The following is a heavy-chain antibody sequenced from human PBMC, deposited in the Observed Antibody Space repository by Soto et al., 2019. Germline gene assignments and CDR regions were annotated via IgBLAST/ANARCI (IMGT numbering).Heavy chain of an antibody. J-gene: IGHJ6*02. CDR3: TRGTVLRYFGWLLRATNGVNV. CDR2: INPNSGGT. Sequence: ASVKVSCKASGYTFTGYYMHWVRQAHGQGPEWMGWINPNSGGTNYAQKFQGRVTRTRDTCISTAYMELSKLRSDDTAVYYCTRGTVLRYFGWLLRATNGVNVWGQVTTVTVSS. D-gene: IGHD3-9*01. CDR1: GYTFTGYY. V-gene: IGHV1-2*02.